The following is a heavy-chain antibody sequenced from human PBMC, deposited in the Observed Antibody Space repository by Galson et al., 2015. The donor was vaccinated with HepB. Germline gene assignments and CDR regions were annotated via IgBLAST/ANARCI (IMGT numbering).Heavy chain of an antibody. CDR1: GFTFSNAW. D-gene: IGHD6-19*01. CDR3: TTDQWLGGCSDY. CDR2: IKSKTDGGTT. Sequence: SLRLSCAASGFTFSNAWMSWVRQAPGQGLEWVGRIKSKTDGGTTDYAAPVEGRFTISRDGSKNTLYLQMDSLKTEDTAIYYCTTDQWLGGCSDYWGRGTLVTVSS. J-gene: IGHJ4*02. V-gene: IGHV3-15*05.